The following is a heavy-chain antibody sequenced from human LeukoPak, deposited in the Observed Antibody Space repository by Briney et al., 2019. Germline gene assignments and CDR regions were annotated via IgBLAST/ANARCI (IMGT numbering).Heavy chain of an antibody. D-gene: IGHD5-12*01. CDR3: TRDSSGYDWFYDY. V-gene: IGHV4-59*01. Sequence: PSETLSLTCTVSGGSISTYYWNWIRQPPGKGLEWIGCIYYSGSTNYNPSLKSRVTISVDTSKNQFSLKLSSVTAADTAVYYCTRDSSGYDWFYDYWGQGTLVTVSS. J-gene: IGHJ4*02. CDR2: IYYSGST. CDR1: GGSISTYY.